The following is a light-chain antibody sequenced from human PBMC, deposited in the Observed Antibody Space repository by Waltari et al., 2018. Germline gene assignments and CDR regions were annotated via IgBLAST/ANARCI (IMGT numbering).Light chain of an antibody. CDR3: LLYNIYSLVT. CDR2: KAS. Sequence: DIQMTQSPSTLSASVGDRVTITCRASQSISSWLAWYQQKPGKAPKLLIYKASSLESGVPSRFSGSGSGSVFTLTISCLQPDDFASYYFLLYNIYSLVTFGS. CDR1: QSISSW. V-gene: IGKV1-5*03. J-gene: IGKJ3*01.